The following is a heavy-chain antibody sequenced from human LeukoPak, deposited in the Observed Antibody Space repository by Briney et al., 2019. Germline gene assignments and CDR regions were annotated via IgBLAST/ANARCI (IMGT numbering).Heavy chain of an antibody. J-gene: IGHJ4*02. Sequence: SETLALTRTVSGDSISRGGDDGSWSRQHPWKGLEGSGESYHRGRTNYNRSLKSRVTISVDKSKNQFSLKLTSVTAADTAVYYCARVDYYGSGSRNDWGQGTLVTVSS. V-gene: IGHV4-61*05. CDR2: SYHRGRT. CDR3: ARVDYYGSGSRND. D-gene: IGHD3-10*01. CDR1: GDSISRGGDD.